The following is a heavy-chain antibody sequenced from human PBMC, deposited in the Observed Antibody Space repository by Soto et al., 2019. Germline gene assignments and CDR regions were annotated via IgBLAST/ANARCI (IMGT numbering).Heavy chain of an antibody. CDR2: IYYSGST. J-gene: IGHJ4*02. V-gene: IGHV4-31*03. Sequence: SETLSLTCTVSGGSISSGGYYWSWIRQHPGKGLEWIGYIYYSGSTYYNPSLKSRVTISVDTSKNQFSLKLSSVTAADTAVYYCASGNYYDSSDPPFWGQGTLVTVSS. CDR3: ASGNYYDSSDPPF. D-gene: IGHD3-22*01. CDR1: GGSISSGGYY.